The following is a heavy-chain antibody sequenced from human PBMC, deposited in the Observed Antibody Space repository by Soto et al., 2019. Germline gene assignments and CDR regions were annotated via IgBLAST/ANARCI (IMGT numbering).Heavy chain of an antibody. CDR2: IYYSGST. Sequence: TSETLSLTCTVSGECISSYYWSWIRQPPGKGLEWIGYIYYSGSTNYNPSLKSRVTISVDTSKNQFSLKLSSVTDADTAVYYGARHNDSWGQGTRVTVSS. CDR1: GECISSYY. CDR3: ARHNDS. V-gene: IGHV4-59*08. J-gene: IGHJ4*02.